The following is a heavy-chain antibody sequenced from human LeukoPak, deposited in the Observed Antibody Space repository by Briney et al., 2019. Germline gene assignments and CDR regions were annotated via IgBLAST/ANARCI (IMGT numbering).Heavy chain of an antibody. D-gene: IGHD3-3*01. Sequence: SETLSLTCAVSGYSISSGYYWSWIRQPPGKGLEWIGEINHSGSTNYNPSLKSRVTISVDTSKNQFSLKLSSVTAADTAVYYCARERSYDFWSGSLSNWFDPWGQGTLVTVSS. J-gene: IGHJ5*02. CDR2: INHSGST. CDR1: GYSISSGYY. V-gene: IGHV4-34*01. CDR3: ARERSYDFWSGSLSNWFDP.